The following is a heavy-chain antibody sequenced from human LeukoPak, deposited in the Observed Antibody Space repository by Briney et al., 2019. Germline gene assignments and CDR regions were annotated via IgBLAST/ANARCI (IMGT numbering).Heavy chain of an antibody. Sequence: GGSLRLSCAASGFTFSSYGMHWVRQAPGKGLEWVSFIRSDGSNKYYADSVKGRFTISRDNSKNTLYLQMNSLRAEDTAVYYCAIWYFDYWGQGTLVTVSS. J-gene: IGHJ4*02. V-gene: IGHV3-30*02. CDR1: GFTFSSYG. CDR2: IRSDGSNK. CDR3: AIWYFDY.